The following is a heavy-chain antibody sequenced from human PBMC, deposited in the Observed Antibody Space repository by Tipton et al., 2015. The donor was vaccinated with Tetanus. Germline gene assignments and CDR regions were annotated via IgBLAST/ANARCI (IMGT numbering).Heavy chain of an antibody. V-gene: IGHV4-39*01. J-gene: IGHJ4*02. D-gene: IGHD5-18*01. CDR2: ISYKGST. Sequence: TLSLTCIVSGGSISSSSYYWGWIRQPPGKGLEWIGSISYKGSTYYNPSLKSRVTMSVDTSKNQFSLKLTSVTAADTAVYYCASSEGSDTSMVTSFVYWGQGTLVTVSS. CDR3: ASSEGSDTSMVTSFVY. CDR1: GGSISSSSYY.